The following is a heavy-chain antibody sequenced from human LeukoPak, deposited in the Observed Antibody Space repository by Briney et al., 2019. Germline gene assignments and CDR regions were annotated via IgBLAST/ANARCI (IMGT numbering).Heavy chain of an antibody. J-gene: IGHJ4*02. CDR1: GGSFSGYD. Sequence: PETLSLTCAVYGGSFSGYDWSWIRQPPGKGLEWIGEINHSGSTNYNPSLTSRGTISVGTSKNQFSLKLSTVTAADTAVYYCARGRIFDYWGEGTLVTVSS. CDR2: INHSGST. D-gene: IGHD1-14*01. V-gene: IGHV4-34*01. CDR3: ARGRIFDY.